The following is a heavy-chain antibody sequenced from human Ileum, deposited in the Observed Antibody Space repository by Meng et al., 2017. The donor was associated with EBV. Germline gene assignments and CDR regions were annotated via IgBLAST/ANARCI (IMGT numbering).Heavy chain of an antibody. CDR2: IHHTEST. D-gene: IGHD1-1*01. Sequence: QVQLQEAGPGLGKPSGTLSLTCAVSGGSISSSNWWSWVRQAPGKGLEWIGEIHHTESTNYNPSLKSLVTISVDKSKNQFSLKLSSVTAADTAVYYCARGTGTTFAWGQGTLVTVSS. J-gene: IGHJ5*02. V-gene: IGHV4-4*02. CDR3: ARGTGTTFA. CDR1: GGSISSSNW.